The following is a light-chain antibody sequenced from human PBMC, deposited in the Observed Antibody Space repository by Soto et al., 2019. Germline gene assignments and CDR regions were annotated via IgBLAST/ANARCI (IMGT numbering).Light chain of an antibody. J-gene: IGKJ2*01. V-gene: IGKV4-1*01. CDR1: QSVLDSSTNKNY. CDR2: WAS. Sequence: DIVMTQSPDSLAVSLGERATINCTSSQSVLDSSTNKNYLSWYHQKPGQPPQLLIHWASIRESGVPDRFSGSGSRTDFTLTIRSLQAEGVAIYYCQQYYETPHTFGLGTKLEIK. CDR3: QQYYETPHT.